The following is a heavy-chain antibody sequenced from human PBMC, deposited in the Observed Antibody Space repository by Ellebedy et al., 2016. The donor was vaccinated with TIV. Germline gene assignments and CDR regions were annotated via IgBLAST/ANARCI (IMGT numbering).Heavy chain of an antibody. V-gene: IGHV3-23*01. CDR1: GFTFSTYA. CDR2: ISVNGGNT. D-gene: IGHD3-22*01. CDR3: AIDPQEIYDIGFDS. J-gene: IGHJ5*01. Sequence: GESLKISCAASGFTFSTYAMSWVRQAAGQGLEWVSTISVNGGNTYYADSVKGRFTISRDNSKNTLYLQMNSLRAEDTAVYYCAIDPQEIYDIGFDSWGQGTLVTVSS.